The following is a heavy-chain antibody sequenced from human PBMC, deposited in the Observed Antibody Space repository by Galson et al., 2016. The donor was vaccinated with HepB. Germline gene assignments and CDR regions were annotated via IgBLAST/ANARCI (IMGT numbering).Heavy chain of an antibody. Sequence: SVKVSCKASGYIFSAYYMHWARQAPGQGLEYMGRINPNTGGANYELKFQGRVTMTRDTAISTVYMEVHRLTFDDTAVYYCATETTDNGPRWGQGILVTVSS. CDR3: ATETTDNGPR. CDR2: INPNTGGA. CDR1: GYIFSAYY. V-gene: IGHV1-2*06. D-gene: IGHD1-1*01. J-gene: IGHJ4*02.